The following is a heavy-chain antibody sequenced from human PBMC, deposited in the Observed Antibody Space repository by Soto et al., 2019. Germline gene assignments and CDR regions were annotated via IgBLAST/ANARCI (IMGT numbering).Heavy chain of an antibody. CDR2: IYPDDSDT. Sequence: GESLKISCKASGYNFNNYWIGWVRQMPEKGLEWMGFIYPDDSDTKYSPSFQGQVTISVDKSITTASLQWSSLKASDTAVYYCARIPFAATGFYFDYWAQGTLVTSPQ. V-gene: IGHV5-51*01. J-gene: IGHJ4*02. CDR1: GYNFNNYW. D-gene: IGHD6-13*01. CDR3: ARIPFAATGFYFDY.